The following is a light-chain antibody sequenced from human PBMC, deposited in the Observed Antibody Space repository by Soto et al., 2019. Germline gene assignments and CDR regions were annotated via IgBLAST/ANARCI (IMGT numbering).Light chain of an antibody. V-gene: IGLV2-14*04. CDR2: DVS. Sequence: TGTSSDVCGYNYVSWYQQHPGKAPKLMIYDVSNRPSGVSNRFSGSKSGNTASLTISGLQAEDEADYYCSSYTSSSVVFGGGTKVTVL. CDR3: SSYTSSSVV. J-gene: IGLJ2*01. CDR1: SSDVCGYNY.